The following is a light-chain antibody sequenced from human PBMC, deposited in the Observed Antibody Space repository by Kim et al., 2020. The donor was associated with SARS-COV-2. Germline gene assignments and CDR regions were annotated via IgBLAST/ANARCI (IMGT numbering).Light chain of an antibody. CDR1: NLGDKY. CDR3: QAWDSSTAV. Sequence: SYELTQPPSVSVSPGQTASITCSGNNLGDKYVCWYQQKPGRSPVLVIYQDTKRPSGIPERFSGSNSGDTATLTISGTQAMDEADYYCQAWDSSTAVFGGGTQLTVL. J-gene: IGLJ2*01. V-gene: IGLV3-1*01. CDR2: QDT.